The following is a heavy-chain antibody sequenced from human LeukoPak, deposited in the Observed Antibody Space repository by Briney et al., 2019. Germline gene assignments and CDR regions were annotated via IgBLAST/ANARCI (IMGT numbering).Heavy chain of an antibody. Sequence: PGGSLGLSCAASGFTFSNYWLTWVRQAPGRGLEWVANIKQDGSEKHYVDSVKGRFTISRDNAKNSLYLQMNSLRAEDTAVYYCARDRQIACWGQGTLVTVSS. CDR3: ARDRQIAC. V-gene: IGHV3-7*01. J-gene: IGHJ4*02. CDR1: GFTFSNYW. CDR2: IKQDGSEK.